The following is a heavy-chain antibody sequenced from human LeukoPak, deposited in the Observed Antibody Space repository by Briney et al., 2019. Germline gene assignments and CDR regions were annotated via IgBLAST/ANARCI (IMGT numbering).Heavy chain of an antibody. CDR3: AKPRTFYDILTVSFQQ. Sequence: GGSLTLSCAASGFTFSKYGMHWVRQAPGKGLEWVAVISYDGGEQHYGDSVKGRFSISRDDSKSTIYLQMNSLTVEDTALYYCAKPRTFYDILTVSFQQWGQGTWVSVSS. CDR2: ISYDGGEQ. J-gene: IGHJ1*01. CDR1: GFTFSKYG. D-gene: IGHD3-9*01. V-gene: IGHV3-30*18.